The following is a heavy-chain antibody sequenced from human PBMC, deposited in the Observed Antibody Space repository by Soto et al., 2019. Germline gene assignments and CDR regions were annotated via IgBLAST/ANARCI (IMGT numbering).Heavy chain of an antibody. J-gene: IGHJ6*02. CDR2: IITSFGTA. CDR3: ARVGYCSSTSCDDTPYYHYGRYV. CDR1: GGTFSSYA. D-gene: IGHD2-2*01. V-gene: IGHV1-69*19. Sequence: QVQLVHSGAEVKKPGSSVKVSCKASGGTFSSYAISWVRQAPGPGLEWMGGIITSFGTANYAQKFQGRVRIPADESTSTAYMELSSLRSEDTAVYYCARVGYCSSTSCDDTPYYHYGRYVWCQGATVTVS.